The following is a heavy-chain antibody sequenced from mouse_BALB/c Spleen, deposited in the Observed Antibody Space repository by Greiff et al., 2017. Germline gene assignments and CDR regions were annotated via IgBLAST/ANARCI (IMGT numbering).Heavy chain of an antibody. Sequence: VQLQQSGAELVKPGASVKLSCTASGFNIKDTYMHWVKQRPEQGLEWIGRIDPANGNTKYDPKFQGKATITADTSSNTAYLQLSSLTSEDTAVYYCASPSPDYAWFAYWGQGTLVTVSA. CDR1: GFNIKDTY. V-gene: IGHV14-3*02. J-gene: IGHJ3*01. CDR2: IDPANGNT. CDR3: ASPSPDYAWFAY. D-gene: IGHD2-4*01.